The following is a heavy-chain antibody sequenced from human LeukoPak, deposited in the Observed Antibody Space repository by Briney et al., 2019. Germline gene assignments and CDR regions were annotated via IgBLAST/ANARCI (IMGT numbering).Heavy chain of an antibody. Sequence: PSETLSLTCSVSGYSISSGYYWGWIRQPPGKGLEWIGSIYHSGSTYYNPSLKSRVTISVDTSKNQFSLKLSSVTAADTDVYYCARSKNYYYYYMDVWGKGTTVTVSS. V-gene: IGHV4-38-2*02. CDR2: IYHSGST. CDR3: ARSKNYYYYYMDV. J-gene: IGHJ6*03. CDR1: GYSISSGYY.